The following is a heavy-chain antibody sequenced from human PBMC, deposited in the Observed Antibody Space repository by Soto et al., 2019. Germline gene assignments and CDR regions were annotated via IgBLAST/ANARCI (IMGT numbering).Heavy chain of an antibody. J-gene: IGHJ5*02. V-gene: IGHV3-30*18. D-gene: IGHD2-8*01. CDR3: AKDPGAYCTNGVCYTSWFDP. CDR2: ISYDGSNK. CDR1: GFTFSSYG. Sequence: GGSLRLSCAASGFTFSSYGMHWVRQAPGKGLEWVAVISYDGSNKYYADSVKGRFTISRDNSKNTLYLQMNSLRAEDTAVYYCAKDPGAYCTNGVCYTSWFDPWGQGTLVTVSS.